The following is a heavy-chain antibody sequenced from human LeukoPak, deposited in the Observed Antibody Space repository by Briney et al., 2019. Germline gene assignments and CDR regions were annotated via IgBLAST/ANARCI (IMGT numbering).Heavy chain of an antibody. CDR2: INPNSGGT. D-gene: IGHD5-18*01. CDR1: GYTFTGYY. CDR3: ARDYVAAAMVPPAPTD. Sequence: ASVKVSCKASGYTFTGYYMHWVRQAPGQGLEWMGRINPNSGGTNYAQKLQGRVTMTTDTSTSTAYMELRSLRSDDTAVYYCARDYVAAAMVPPAPTDWGQGTLVTVSS. J-gene: IGHJ4*02. V-gene: IGHV1-2*06.